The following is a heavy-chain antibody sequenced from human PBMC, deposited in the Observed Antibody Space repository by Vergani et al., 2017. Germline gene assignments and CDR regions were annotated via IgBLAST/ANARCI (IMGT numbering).Heavy chain of an antibody. CDR3: ARVRPYFRXAADYGRYYYGMDV. V-gene: IGHV3-48*01. Sequence: EVQLVESGGGLVQPGGSLRLSCAASGFTFSSYSMNWVRQAPGKGLAWVSYISSSSSTIYYADSVKGRFTISRDNAKNSLYLQMNSLRAEDPAVYYCARVRPYFRXAADYGRYYYGMDVWGQGTTVTVSS. CDR1: GFTFSSYS. CDR2: ISSSSSTI. J-gene: IGHJ6*02. D-gene: IGHD3-10*02.